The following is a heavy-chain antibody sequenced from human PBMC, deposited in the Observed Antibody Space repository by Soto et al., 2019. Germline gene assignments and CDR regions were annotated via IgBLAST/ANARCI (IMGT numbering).Heavy chain of an antibody. D-gene: IGHD3-16*01. J-gene: IGHJ6*02. Sequence: QVQLVQSGAEVKKPGSSVRVSCKASGGSFRSYAISWVRQAPGQGLEWMGAIMAVFGTPTYAQRFQGRVTISADESTTTAYLDLSSLRSDDTAVYYCAPSRGFYAAMEVWGQGTTVTVSS. V-gene: IGHV1-69*01. CDR1: GGSFRSYA. CDR2: IMAVFGTP. CDR3: APSRGFYAAMEV.